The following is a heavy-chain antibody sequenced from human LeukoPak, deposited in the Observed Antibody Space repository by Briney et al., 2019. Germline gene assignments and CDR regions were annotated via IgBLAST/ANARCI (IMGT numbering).Heavy chain of an antibody. CDR1: GYTFTGYY. D-gene: IGHD5-12*01. CDR2: IIPIFGTA. Sequence: ASVKVSCKASGYTFTGYYMHWVRQAPGQGLEWMGGIIPIFGTANYAQKFQGRVTITADESTSTAYMELSSLRSEDTAVYYCAQGRVGYDRYSADNWGQGTLVTVSS. J-gene: IGHJ4*02. V-gene: IGHV1-69*13. CDR3: AQGRVGYDRYSADN.